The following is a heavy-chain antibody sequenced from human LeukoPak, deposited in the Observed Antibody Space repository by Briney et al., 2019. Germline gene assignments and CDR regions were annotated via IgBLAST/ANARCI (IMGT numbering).Heavy chain of an antibody. CDR3: AGGYFDNSGYSAPFHY. J-gene: IGHJ4*02. CDR2: IHYSGST. Sequence: SETLSLTCTVSGGSISTYYWSWIRQPPGKGLEWIGYIHYSGSTNYNPSLKSRVTISVDTSRNQFSLKLSSVTAADTAVYYCAGGYFDNSGYSAPFHYWGQGTLVTVSS. D-gene: IGHD3-22*01. V-gene: IGHV4-59*01. CDR1: GGSISTYY.